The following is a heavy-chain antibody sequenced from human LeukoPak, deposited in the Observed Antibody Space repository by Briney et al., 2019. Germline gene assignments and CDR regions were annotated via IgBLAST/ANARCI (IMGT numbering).Heavy chain of an antibody. CDR1: GYTFTGYY. D-gene: IGHD2-2*01. V-gene: IGHV1-2*06. CDR2: INPNSGGT. J-gene: IGHJ4*02. CDR3: ARDLSYCSSTSCFPSDY. Sequence: ASVKVSCKASGYTFTGYYMHWVRQAPGQGLEWMGRINPNSGGTNYAQKFQGRVTMTRDTSISTAYMELSRLRSDDTAVYYCARDLSYCSSTSCFPSDYWGQGTLVTVSS.